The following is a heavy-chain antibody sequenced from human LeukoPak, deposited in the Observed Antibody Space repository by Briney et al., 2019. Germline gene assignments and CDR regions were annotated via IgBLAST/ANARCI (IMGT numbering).Heavy chain of an antibody. V-gene: IGHV3-48*01. J-gene: IGHJ4*02. CDR3: ARDHLRGPYDYYFDY. D-gene: IGHD5-12*01. CDR1: GFTFSNHA. CDR2: ISSSSSTI. Sequence: PGGSLRLSCAASGFTFSNHAIYWVRQAPGKGLEWVSYISSSSSTIYYADSVKGRFTISRDNAKNSLYLQMNSLRAEDTAVYYCARDHLRGPYDYYFDYWGQGTLVTVSS.